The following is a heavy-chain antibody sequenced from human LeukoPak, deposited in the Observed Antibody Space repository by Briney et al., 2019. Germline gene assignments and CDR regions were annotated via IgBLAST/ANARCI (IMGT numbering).Heavy chain of an antibody. J-gene: IGHJ5*02. Sequence: GRSLRLSCAASGFTFSNYGMHWVRQAPGKGLEWVAVIWSDGSNKYYADSVRGRFTISRDNSKNTLYLQMNSVRAEDTAVYYCARVTMVAAASYNWFVPWGQGTLVTVSS. D-gene: IGHD2-15*01. V-gene: IGHV3-33*01. CDR2: IWSDGSNK. CDR1: GFTFSNYG. CDR3: ARVTMVAAASYNWFVP.